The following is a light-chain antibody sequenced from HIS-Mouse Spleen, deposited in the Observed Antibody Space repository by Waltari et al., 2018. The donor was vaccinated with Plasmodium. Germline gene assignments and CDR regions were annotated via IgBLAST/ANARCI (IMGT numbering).Light chain of an antibody. CDR3: CSYAGSSTFV. CDR1: RSDVGSYNL. Sequence: QSALTQPASVSGSPGQSITISCSGTRSDVGSYNLVSWYQQHPGKAPKPMIYEGSKRPSGVSNRFSGSKSGNTASLTISGLQAEDEADYYCCSYAGSSTFVFGGGTKLTVL. V-gene: IGLV2-23*03. CDR2: EGS. J-gene: IGLJ3*02.